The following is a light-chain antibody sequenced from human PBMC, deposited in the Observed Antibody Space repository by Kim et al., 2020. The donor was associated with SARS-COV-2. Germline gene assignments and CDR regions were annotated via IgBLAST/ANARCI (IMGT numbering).Light chain of an antibody. CDR3: QQYKTYVT. CDR1: QSVSSW. V-gene: IGKV1-5*03. CDR2: TAS. Sequence: SASVGDRVTITCRASQSVSSWLAWYQQKPGKAPKLRIYTASNLESGVPSRFTGSGSGTDFTLTISSLQPDDFATYFCQQYKTYVTFGGGTKVEIK. J-gene: IGKJ4*01.